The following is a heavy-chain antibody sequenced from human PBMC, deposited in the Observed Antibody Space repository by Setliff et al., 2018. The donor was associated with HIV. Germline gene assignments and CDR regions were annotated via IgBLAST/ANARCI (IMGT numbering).Heavy chain of an antibody. J-gene: IGHJ4*02. CDR3: STVGGWGSGSYQFY. CDR2: VYHSGST. D-gene: IGHD3-10*01. CDR1: GGSISSHY. Sequence: SETLSLTCTVSGGSISSHYWSWIRQPPGKGLEWIGSVYHSGSTNYNPSLKSRITISLDTSKSQFSLKLGSVTAADTAVYFCSTVGGWGSGSYQFYWGQGSLVTVSS. V-gene: IGHV4-59*11.